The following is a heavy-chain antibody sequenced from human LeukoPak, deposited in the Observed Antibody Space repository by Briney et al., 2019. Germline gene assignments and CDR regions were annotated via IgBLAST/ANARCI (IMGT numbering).Heavy chain of an antibody. CDR2: ISGSGGTT. V-gene: IGHV3-23*01. D-gene: IGHD6-6*01. J-gene: IGHJ4*02. Sequence: GGSLRLSCVASGFTFSSYAMTWVRQAPGKGLEWVSAISGSGGTTYYADSVKGRFTIPRDNSKNTLYLQMNSLRAEDTAVYYCASRVAYGIAARPPFGYWGQGTLVTVSS. CDR1: GFTFSSYA. CDR3: ASRVAYGIAARPPFGY.